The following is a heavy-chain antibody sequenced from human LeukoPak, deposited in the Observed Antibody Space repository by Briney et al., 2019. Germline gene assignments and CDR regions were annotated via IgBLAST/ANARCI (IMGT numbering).Heavy chain of an antibody. CDR1: GGSISSYY. V-gene: IGHV4-59*08. D-gene: IGHD6-19*01. CDR3: ARAKSSGWYIDY. Sequence: KPSETLSLTCTVSGGSISSYYWSWIRQPPGKGLEWIGYIYYSGSTNYNPSLKSRVTISVDTSKNQFSLKLSSVTAADTAVYYCARAKSSGWYIDYWGQGTLVTVSS. J-gene: IGHJ4*02. CDR2: IYYSGST.